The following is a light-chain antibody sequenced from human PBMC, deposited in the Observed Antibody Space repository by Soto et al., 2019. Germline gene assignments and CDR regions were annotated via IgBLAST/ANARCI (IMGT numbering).Light chain of an antibody. J-gene: IGKJ5*01. V-gene: IGKV1-27*01. CDR3: QKYNTAPLT. Sequence: DIQMTQSPSTLSGSVGDRVTITCRASQGISHDLAWYQQKPGKVPKLLIYAASTLQSGVPSRFSGSGSGTDFTLTISGLHPEDFATYYCQKYNTAPLTFGQGTRLEIK. CDR2: AAS. CDR1: QGISHD.